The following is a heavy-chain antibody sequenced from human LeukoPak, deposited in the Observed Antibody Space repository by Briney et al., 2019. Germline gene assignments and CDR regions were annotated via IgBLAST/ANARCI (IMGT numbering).Heavy chain of an antibody. D-gene: IGHD6-13*01. Sequence: ASVTVSCTASGYTFTGYYIHWVRQAPGQGLEWMGWINPNSGGTNYAQKFQGWVTMTRDTSISTAYMELSRLRSDDTAVYYCARGGYSSSWWRGGEGFDYWGQGTLVTVSS. J-gene: IGHJ4*02. CDR3: ARGGYSSSWWRGGEGFDY. CDR2: INPNSGGT. CDR1: GYTFTGYY. V-gene: IGHV1-2*04.